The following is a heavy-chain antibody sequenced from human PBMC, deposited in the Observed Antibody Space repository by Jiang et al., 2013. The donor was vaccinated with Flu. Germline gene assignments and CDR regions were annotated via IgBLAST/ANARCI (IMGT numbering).Heavy chain of an antibody. CDR1: GFTFSGHW. V-gene: IGHV3-74*01. Sequence: VQLVESGGGLVQPGGSLRLSCAASGFTFSGHWMHWVRQAPGKGLLWVSRINTDGTTIAYADSVKGRFTISRDNAKNTLYLQMSSLRADDTAMYYCGRDPSYPIGTTIDYWGQGTLVTVSS. CDR3: GRDPSYPIGTTIDY. CDR2: INTDGTTI. D-gene: IGHD1-7*01. J-gene: IGHJ4*02.